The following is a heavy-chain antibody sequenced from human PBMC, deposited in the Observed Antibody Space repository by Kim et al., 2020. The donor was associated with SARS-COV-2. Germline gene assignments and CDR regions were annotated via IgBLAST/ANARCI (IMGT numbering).Heavy chain of an antibody. J-gene: IGHJ4*02. CDR3: AKDGNYYDSSGYYVLAY. D-gene: IGHD3-22*01. V-gene: IGHV3-23*01. Sequence: VKGRFTITRDNSKNTLYLQMNSLRAEDTAVYYCAKDGNYYDSSGYYVLAYWGQGTLVTVSS.